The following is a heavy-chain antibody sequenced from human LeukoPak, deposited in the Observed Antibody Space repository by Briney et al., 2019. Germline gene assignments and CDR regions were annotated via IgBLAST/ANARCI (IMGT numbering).Heavy chain of an antibody. V-gene: IGHV3-69-1*01. J-gene: IGHJ4*02. D-gene: IGHD3-10*01. CDR3: ARYYFGSGNYRTFDR. CDR2: ISNTGVT. Sequence: GGSLRLPCAASGFILSDFTMNWVRQAPGEGLEWVSTISNTGVTHYADSVKGRFTISRDSAKNSQYLQIYSLRDEDTAVYYCARYYFGSGNYRTFDRWGQGTLVIVSS. CDR1: GFILSDFT.